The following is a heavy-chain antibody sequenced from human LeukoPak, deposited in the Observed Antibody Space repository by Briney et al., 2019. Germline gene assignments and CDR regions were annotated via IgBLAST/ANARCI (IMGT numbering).Heavy chain of an antibody. V-gene: IGHV3-9*01. CDR2: ISWNSGSI. CDR3: AKGASGSYWDAFDI. CDR1: GFTFSSCA. Sequence: GGSLRLSCAASGFTFSSCAMSWVRQAPGKGLEWVSGISWNSGSIGYADSVKGRFTISRDNAKNSLYLQMNSLRAEDTALYYCAKGASGSYWDAFDIWGQGTMVTVSS. J-gene: IGHJ3*02. D-gene: IGHD1-26*01.